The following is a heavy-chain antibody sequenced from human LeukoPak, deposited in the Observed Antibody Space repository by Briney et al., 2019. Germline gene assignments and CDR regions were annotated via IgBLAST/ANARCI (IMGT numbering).Heavy chain of an antibody. CDR1: GGSLSNYY. J-gene: IGHJ5*01. Sequence: SDTLSLTCAVYGGSLSNYYWSWVRQPPGEGLEWIGSIYYTGRTYYSPSLKSRVTISVDTSRNQFSLKLSSVTAADSDVYYCAGEYYDILTGYYNWFDSWGQGTLVTVSS. V-gene: IGHV4-59*04. CDR2: IYYTGRT. CDR3: AGEYYDILTGYYNWFDS. D-gene: IGHD3-9*01.